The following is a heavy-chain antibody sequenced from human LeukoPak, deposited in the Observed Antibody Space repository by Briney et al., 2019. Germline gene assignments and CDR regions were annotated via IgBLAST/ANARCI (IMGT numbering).Heavy chain of an antibody. D-gene: IGHD1-26*01. CDR3: ARRRIVGSIDDAFDI. J-gene: IGHJ3*02. Sequence: GRSLRLSCAASGFTFSSHAMHWVRQAPGKGLEWAAVISSDGNTQYYADSVEGRFTISRDNSNNTLYLQMNSLRADDTAIYYCARRRIVGSIDDAFDIWGQGTMVTLSS. V-gene: IGHV3-30-3*01. CDR2: ISSDGNTQ. CDR1: GFTFSSHA.